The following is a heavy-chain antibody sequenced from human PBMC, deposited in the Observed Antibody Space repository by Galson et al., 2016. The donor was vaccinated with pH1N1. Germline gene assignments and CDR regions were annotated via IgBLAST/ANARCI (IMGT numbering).Heavy chain of an antibody. CDR1: GGSIGSSSYY. Sequence: LSLTCTVSGGSIGSSSYYWDWLRQPPGKGLEWIGSIYYSGSTYYNPSLKSRVTISVDTSKNQFSRKLSSVTAADTAVYYCARRGIGEFLYYFDSWGQGTLVTVSS. CDR3: ARRGIGEFLYYFDS. V-gene: IGHV4-39*01. CDR2: IYYSGST. D-gene: IGHD3-10*01. J-gene: IGHJ4*02.